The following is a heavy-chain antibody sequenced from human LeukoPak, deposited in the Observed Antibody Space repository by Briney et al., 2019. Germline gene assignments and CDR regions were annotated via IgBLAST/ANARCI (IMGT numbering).Heavy chain of an antibody. CDR2: LTWDGSRT. J-gene: IGHJ4*02. D-gene: IGHD6-19*01. V-gene: IGHV3-43D*03. Sequence: GGSLRLSCVGSGFTFDDYAMQWIHQVPGRGLEWVSLLTWDGSRTYYADSVKGRFTISRDNSDNSLYLQMNSLTSEDTGLYFCARAMISSGWYAADYWGQGTLVTVSS. CDR1: GFTFDDYA. CDR3: ARAMISSGWYAADY.